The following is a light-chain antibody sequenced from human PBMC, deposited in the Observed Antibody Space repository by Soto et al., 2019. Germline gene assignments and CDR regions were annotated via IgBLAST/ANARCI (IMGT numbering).Light chain of an antibody. CDR2: DVS. V-gene: IGLV2-14*01. J-gene: IGLJ2*01. CDR1: SSDVGGYNY. CDR3: SSYTSSSTYVV. Sequence: QSVLTQPASVSGSPGQSITISCTGTSSDVGGYNYVSWYQQHPGKAPKLMIYDVSNRPSGVSNRFSGSKSGNTASLTISGLPAEDEADYYCSSYTSSSTYVVLGGGTKRTVL.